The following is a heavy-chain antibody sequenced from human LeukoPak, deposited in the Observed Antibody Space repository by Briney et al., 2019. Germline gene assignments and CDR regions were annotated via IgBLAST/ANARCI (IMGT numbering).Heavy chain of an antibody. CDR1: GFTFSSYS. CDR3: AREGGDYVAPFDY. V-gene: IGHV3-21*01. CDR2: ISSSSYI. J-gene: IGHJ4*02. Sequence: PGGSLRLSCAASGFTFSSYSMNWVRQAPGKGLEWVSSISSSSYIYYADSVKGRFTISRDNAKNSLYLQMNSLRAEDTAVYYCAREGGDYVAPFDYWGQGTLVTVSS. D-gene: IGHD4-17*01.